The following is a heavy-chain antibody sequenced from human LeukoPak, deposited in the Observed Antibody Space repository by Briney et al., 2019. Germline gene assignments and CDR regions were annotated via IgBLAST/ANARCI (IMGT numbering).Heavy chain of an antibody. CDR1: GXTFSDYY. CDR3: ARDLRGYDILTGYYDYYYGMDV. D-gene: IGHD3-9*01. Sequence: PGGSLRLSCAASGXTFSDYYMSWIRQAPGKGLEWVSYLSSSSSYTNYADSVKGRFTISRDNAKNSLYLQMNSLRAEDTAVYYCARDLRGYDILTGYYDYYYGMDVWGQGTTVTVSS. V-gene: IGHV3-11*05. CDR2: LSSSSSYT. J-gene: IGHJ6*02.